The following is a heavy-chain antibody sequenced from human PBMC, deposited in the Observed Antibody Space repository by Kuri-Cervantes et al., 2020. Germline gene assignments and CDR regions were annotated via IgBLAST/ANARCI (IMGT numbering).Heavy chain of an antibody. V-gene: IGHV3-21*03. Sequence: LKISCAASGFTFSIYSMNWVRQAPGKGLEWVSSISSSSSYIYYADSVKGRFTISRDNAKNSLYLQMNSLRAEDTAVYYCARSDTHDAFDIWGQGTMVTVSS. CDR3: ARSDTHDAFDI. J-gene: IGHJ3*02. D-gene: IGHD3-22*01. CDR2: ISSSSSYI. CDR1: GFTFSIYS.